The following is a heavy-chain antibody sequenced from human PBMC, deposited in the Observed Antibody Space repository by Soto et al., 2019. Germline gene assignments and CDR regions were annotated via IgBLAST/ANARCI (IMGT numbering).Heavy chain of an antibody. Sequence: QVQLQESGPGLVKVSETLSLTCTVSGGSISNYWWNWIRQSPGKGLEWMGNIYYTGSTKYNPSLQSRGTISVDMSKSQFSLRLSSVTAADTAIYYCARDRDWNDWFDPWGQGILVTVSS. CDR3: ARDRDWNDWFDP. CDR2: IYYTGST. D-gene: IGHD1-1*01. V-gene: IGHV4-59*01. CDR1: GGSISNYW. J-gene: IGHJ5*02.